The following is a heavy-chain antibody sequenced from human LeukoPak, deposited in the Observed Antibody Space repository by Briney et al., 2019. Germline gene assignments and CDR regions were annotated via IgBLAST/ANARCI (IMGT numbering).Heavy chain of an antibody. Sequence: GESLKISCKGSEYSFATYWIGWVRQMPGQGLEWMGIIFPGDSDTRYSPPFQGQVTISADKSISTAYLQWSSLKASDTAIYYCASEYCSGGNCYFDYWGQGTLVTVSS. D-gene: IGHD2-15*01. J-gene: IGHJ4*02. CDR3: ASEYCSGGNCYFDY. CDR2: IFPGDSDT. CDR1: EYSFATYW. V-gene: IGHV5-51*01.